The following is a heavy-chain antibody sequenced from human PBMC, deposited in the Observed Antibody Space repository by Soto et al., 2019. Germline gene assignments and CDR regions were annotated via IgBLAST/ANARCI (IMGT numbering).Heavy chain of an antibody. CDR3: AKIHRSGWSGWYSSDDY. CDR2: ISYDGSNK. CDR1: GFTFSSYG. D-gene: IGHD6-19*01. Sequence: QVQLVESGGGVVQPGRSLRLSCAASGFTFSSYGMHWVRQVPGKGLEWVAVISYDGSNKYYADSVKGRFTISRDNSKNTLYLQMNSLRAEDTAVYYCAKIHRSGWSGWYSSDDYWGQGTLVTVSS. V-gene: IGHV3-30*18. J-gene: IGHJ4*02.